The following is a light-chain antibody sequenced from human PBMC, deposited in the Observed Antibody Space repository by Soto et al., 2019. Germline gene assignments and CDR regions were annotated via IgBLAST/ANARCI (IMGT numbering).Light chain of an antibody. Sequence: EIVLTQSPATLSLSPGEGATLSCRASQSVSSYLAWYQQKPGQAPRLLIYDASNRATGIPARFSGSGSGTDFTLTISSLEPEDFAVYYCQQRSNWPLIFGGGTKVEI. CDR2: DAS. V-gene: IGKV3-11*01. CDR3: QQRSNWPLI. CDR1: QSVSSY. J-gene: IGKJ4*01.